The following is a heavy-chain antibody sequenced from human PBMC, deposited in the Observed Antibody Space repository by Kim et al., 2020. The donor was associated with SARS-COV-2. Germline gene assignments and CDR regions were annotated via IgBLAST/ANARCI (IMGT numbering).Heavy chain of an antibody. CDR1: GFTFSSYG. Sequence: GGSLRLSCAASGFTFSSYGMHWVRQAPGKGLEWVAVISYDGSNKYYADSVKGRFTISRDNSKNTLYLQMNSLRAEDTAVYYCARVFYYYDSSGYGDYWGQGTLVTVSS. J-gene: IGHJ4*02. CDR2: ISYDGSNK. CDR3: ARVFYYYDSSGYGDY. V-gene: IGHV3-33*05. D-gene: IGHD3-22*01.